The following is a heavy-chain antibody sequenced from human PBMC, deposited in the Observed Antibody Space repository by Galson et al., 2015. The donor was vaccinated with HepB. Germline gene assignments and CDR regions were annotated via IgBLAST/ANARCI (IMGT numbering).Heavy chain of an antibody. D-gene: IGHD2-2*01. CDR2: IKSKTDGGTT. V-gene: IGHV3-15*01. Sequence: SLRLSCAASGFTFSNAWMSWVRQAPGKGLEWVGRIKSKTDGGTTDYAAPVKGRFTISRDDSKNTLYLQMNSLKTEDTAVYYCTTDELTTIVVVPAAMRRFGFYWGQGTLVTVSS. CDR3: TTDELTTIVVVPAAMRRFGFY. CDR1: GFTFSNAW. J-gene: IGHJ4*02.